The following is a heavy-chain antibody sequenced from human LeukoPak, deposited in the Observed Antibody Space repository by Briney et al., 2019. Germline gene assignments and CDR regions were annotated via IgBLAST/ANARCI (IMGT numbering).Heavy chain of an antibody. J-gene: IGHJ4*02. CDR2: ITTSSSYI. CDR1: GFTFSTYY. Sequence: PGGSLRLSCAASGFTFSTYYMNWVRQAPGKGLEWVSSITTSSSYIYYADSVKGRFTISRDNAKNSLYLQMNSLRAEDTAVYYCARDLGGYSYGSHCDYWRQGTLVTVSS. D-gene: IGHD5-18*01. CDR3: ARDLGGYSYGSHCDY. V-gene: IGHV3-21*01.